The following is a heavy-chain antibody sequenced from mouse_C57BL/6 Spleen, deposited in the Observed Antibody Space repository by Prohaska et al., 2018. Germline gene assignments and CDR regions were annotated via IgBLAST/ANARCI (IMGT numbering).Heavy chain of an antibody. CDR3: ARWPLWRNAMDY. Sequence: QVQLQQPGAELVKPGASVKLSCKASGYTFTSYWMHWLKQRPGRGLEWIGRIDPKSGGTKYKEKFKSKATRTVDKPSSTAYMQLSSLTSEDSAVYYCARWPLWRNAMDYWGQGTSVTVSS. D-gene: IGHD1-1*02. CDR1: GYTFTSYW. CDR2: IDPKSGGT. V-gene: IGHV1-72*01. J-gene: IGHJ4*01.